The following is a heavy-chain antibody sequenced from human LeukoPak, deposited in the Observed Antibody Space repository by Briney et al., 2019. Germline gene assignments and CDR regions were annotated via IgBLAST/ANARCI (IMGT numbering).Heavy chain of an antibody. V-gene: IGHV1-2*02. CDR1: GYTLTGYY. J-gene: IGHJ4*02. CDR3: ARDLSPVAGTYYFDY. D-gene: IGHD6-19*01. Sequence: ASVKVSCKASGYTLTGYYMHWVRQAPGQGLEWMGWINPNSGGTNYAQKFQGRVTMTRDTSISTAYMELSRLRSDDTAVYYCARDLSPVAGTYYFDYWGQGTLVTVSS. CDR2: INPNSGGT.